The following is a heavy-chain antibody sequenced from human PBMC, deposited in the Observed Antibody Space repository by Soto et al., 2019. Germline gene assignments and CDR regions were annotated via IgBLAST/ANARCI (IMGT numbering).Heavy chain of an antibody. Sequence: EVQLVESGGGLIQPGGSLRLSCAASGFTVSSNYMTWVRQAPGKGLEWVSAIYSGGSTYYADSVKGRFTISRDNSKNTLYLQMNSLRAEVTAVYYCARARSTAAGLFDYWGLGTLVTVSS. CDR2: IYSGGST. CDR3: ARARSTAAGLFDY. CDR1: GFTVSSNY. J-gene: IGHJ4*02. V-gene: IGHV3-53*01. D-gene: IGHD6-13*01.